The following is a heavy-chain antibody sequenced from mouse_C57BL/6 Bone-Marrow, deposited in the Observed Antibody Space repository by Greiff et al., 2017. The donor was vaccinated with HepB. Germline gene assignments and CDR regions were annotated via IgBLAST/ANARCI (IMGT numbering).Heavy chain of an antibody. J-gene: IGHJ2*01. CDR2: IDPANGNT. D-gene: IGHD1-1*01. CDR1: GFNIKNTY. CDR3: ARLDFTTVVATVDY. V-gene: IGHV14-3*01. Sequence: EVQRVESVAELVRPGASVKLSCTASGFNIKNTYMHWVKQRPEQGLEWIGRIDPANGNTKYAPKFQGKATITADTSSNTAYLQLSSLTSEDTAIYYCARLDFTTVVATVDYWGQGTTLTVSS.